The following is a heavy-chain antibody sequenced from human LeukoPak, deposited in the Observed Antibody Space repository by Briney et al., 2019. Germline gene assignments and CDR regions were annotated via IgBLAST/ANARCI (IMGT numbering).Heavy chain of an antibody. CDR2: IIPILGIA. V-gene: IGHV1-69*04. CDR1: TYTFTNNH. D-gene: IGHD1-26*01. CDR3: ARVPGGSYFFDY. Sequence: SVKVSCKASTYTFTNNHLHWVRQAPGQGLEWMGRIIPILGIANYAQKFQGRVTITADKSTSTAYMELSSLRSEDTAVYYCARVPGGSYFFDYWGQGTLVTVSS. J-gene: IGHJ4*02.